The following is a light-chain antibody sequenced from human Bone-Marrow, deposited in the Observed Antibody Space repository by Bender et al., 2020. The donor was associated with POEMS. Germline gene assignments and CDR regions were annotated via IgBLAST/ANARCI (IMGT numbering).Light chain of an antibody. CDR2: DVN. CDR3: SSYTGSSIVV. V-gene: IGLV2-14*03. CDR1: SSDIGTYNY. J-gene: IGLJ2*01. Sequence: QSVLTQPPSVSGAPGQRVTISCTGTSSDIGTYNYVSWYQQHTGKAPKLIIFDVNSRPSGVSYRFSGSKSGNTASLTISGLQTEDEADYYCSSYTGSSIVVFGGGTKLTVL.